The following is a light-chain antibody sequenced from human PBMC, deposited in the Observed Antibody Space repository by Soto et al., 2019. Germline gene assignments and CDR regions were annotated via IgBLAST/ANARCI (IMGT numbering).Light chain of an antibody. Sequence: DIQMTQSPSSLSASVGDRVTITCRASQGIRNDLGWYQQRPGKAPKRLIYAASSLQSGVPSRFSGSGSETDFTLTVSSLQPEDFATYSCQQSYSTTWTFGQGTKVDIK. CDR3: QQSYSTTWT. V-gene: IGKV1-39*01. CDR1: QGIRND. J-gene: IGKJ1*01. CDR2: AAS.